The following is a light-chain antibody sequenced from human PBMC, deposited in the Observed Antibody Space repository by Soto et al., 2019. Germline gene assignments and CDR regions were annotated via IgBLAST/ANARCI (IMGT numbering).Light chain of an antibody. Sequence: QSALTQPASVSGSPGQSITISCTGTSSDVGSYNLVSWYQQHPGKAPQLIIYEDIKRPSGISNRFSGSKSGNTASLTISGLQAEDEADYSCCSYAGSSTWVFGGGTKLTVL. CDR2: EDI. V-gene: IGLV2-23*01. CDR3: CSYAGSSTWV. J-gene: IGLJ3*02. CDR1: SSDVGSYNL.